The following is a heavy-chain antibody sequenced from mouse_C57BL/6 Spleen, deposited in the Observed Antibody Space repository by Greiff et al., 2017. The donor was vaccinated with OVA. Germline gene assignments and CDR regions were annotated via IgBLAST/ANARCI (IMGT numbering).Heavy chain of an antibody. V-gene: IGHV1-82*01. D-gene: IGHD3-3*01. CDR2: IYPGDGDT. CDR1: GYAFSSSW. CDR3: ERSPDGDDFDY. Sequence: QVQLQQSGPELVKPGASVKISCKASGYAFSSSWMNWVKQRPGKGLEWIGRIYPGDGDTNYNGKFKGKSTLTADKSSSTAYMQLSSLTSEDSEVDFCERSPDGDDFDYWGQGTTLTVSS. J-gene: IGHJ2*01.